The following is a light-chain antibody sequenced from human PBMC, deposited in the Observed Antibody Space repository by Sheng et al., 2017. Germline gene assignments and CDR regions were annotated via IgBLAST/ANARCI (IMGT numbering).Light chain of an antibody. CDR1: QGVSTY. Sequence: DIQLTQSPSSLSASVGDRVSITCHASQGVSTYLNWYQQKPGKAPKLLIYDTSTLEPGVSSRFSGSGSGTDFTLTISGLQPADFATYYCQQYHSLPPTFGGGTKVGDKT. J-gene: IGKJ4*01. CDR2: DTS. CDR3: QQYHSLPPT. V-gene: IGKV1-33*01.